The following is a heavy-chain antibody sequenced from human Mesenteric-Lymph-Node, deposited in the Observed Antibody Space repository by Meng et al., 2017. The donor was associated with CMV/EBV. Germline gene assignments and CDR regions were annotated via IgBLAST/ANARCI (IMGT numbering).Heavy chain of an antibody. Sequence: GESLKISCAASGFTFSNYWMYWVRQAPGKGLVWVSRINSDGSSTNYADSVKGRFTISRDNAKNTLFLQMNSLRADDTAVYYCARAPLVRSAQLEKWGQGSLVIVSS. D-gene: IGHD1-1*01. J-gene: IGHJ4*02. CDR3: ARAPLVRSAQLEK. CDR1: GFTFSNYW. V-gene: IGHV3-74*01. CDR2: INSDGSST.